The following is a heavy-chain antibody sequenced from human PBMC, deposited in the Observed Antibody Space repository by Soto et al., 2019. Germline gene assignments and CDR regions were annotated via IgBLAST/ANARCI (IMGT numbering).Heavy chain of an antibody. Sequence: ASVKVSCKASGYTFSSYGYAWVRQAPGQGLEWMGWISAYNGDTNYAQKFQDRVTLTTDTSTTTAHMELRNLGSDDTAVYYCARGGAYCTSITCLFDSFWGLGILVTVSS. CDR1: GYTFSSYG. D-gene: IGHD2-8*01. J-gene: IGHJ4*02. CDR3: ARGGAYCTSITCLFDSF. V-gene: IGHV1-18*01. CDR2: ISAYNGDT.